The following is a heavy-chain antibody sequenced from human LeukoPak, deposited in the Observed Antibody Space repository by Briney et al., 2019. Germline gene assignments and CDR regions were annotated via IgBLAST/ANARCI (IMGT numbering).Heavy chain of an antibody. CDR3: ARENTGYYYYGMDV. CDR1: GGSISGYY. V-gene: IGHV4-59*01. J-gene: IGHJ6*02. Sequence: PSETLSLTCTVSGGSISGYYWSWIRQPPGKGLEWIGYIYDSGSTNYNPSLKSRVTISVDTSKNQFSLKLSSVTAADTAVYYCARENTGYYYYGMDVWGQGTTVTVSS. D-gene: IGHD1-14*01. CDR2: IYDSGST.